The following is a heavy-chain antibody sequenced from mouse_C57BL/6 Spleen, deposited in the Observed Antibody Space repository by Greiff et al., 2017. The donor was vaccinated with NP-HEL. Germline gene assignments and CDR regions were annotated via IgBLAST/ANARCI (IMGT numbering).Heavy chain of an antibody. CDR3: ASRLRREFAY. CDR1: GFTFSDYY. D-gene: IGHD2-4*01. J-gene: IGHJ3*01. Sequence: EVKLVESGGGLVQPGGSLKLSCAASGFTFSDYYMYWVRQTPEKRLEWVAYISNGGGSTYYPDTVKGRFTISRDNAKNTLYLQMSRLKSEDTAMYYCASRLRREFAYWGQGTLVTVSA. CDR2: ISNGGGST. V-gene: IGHV5-12*01.